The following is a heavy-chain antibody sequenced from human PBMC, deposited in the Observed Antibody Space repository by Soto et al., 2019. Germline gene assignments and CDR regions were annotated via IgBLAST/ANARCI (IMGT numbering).Heavy chain of an antibody. Sequence: QVQLVESGGGVVQPGRSLRLSCAASGFTFSSYGIHWVRQAPGKGLEWVAVISYEGSNKYYADSVKGRFTISRDNSKNPLYLQMRGLRAEDTAVYYCAKGRRVGATPFDYWGQGTLVTVSS. V-gene: IGHV3-30*18. D-gene: IGHD1-26*01. J-gene: IGHJ4*02. CDR2: ISYEGSNK. CDR3: AKGRRVGATPFDY. CDR1: GFTFSSYG.